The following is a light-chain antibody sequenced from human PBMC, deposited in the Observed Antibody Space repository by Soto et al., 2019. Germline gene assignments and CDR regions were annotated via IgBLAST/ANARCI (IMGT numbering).Light chain of an antibody. CDR3: QQYNSYSWT. CDR1: QSISSW. V-gene: IGKV1-5*03. Sequence: DIQMTQSPSTLSASVGGRFTITCLAIQSISSWLAWYQQKPGKAPKLLIYKASSLESGVPSRFRGSGSGTEFTLTISSLQPDDFEPYYCQQYNSYSWTFGQGTKGDIK. CDR2: KAS. J-gene: IGKJ1*01.